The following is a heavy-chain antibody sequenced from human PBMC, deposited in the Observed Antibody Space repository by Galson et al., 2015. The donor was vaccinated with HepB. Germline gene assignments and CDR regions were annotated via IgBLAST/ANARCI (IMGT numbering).Heavy chain of an antibody. V-gene: IGHV5-10-1*01. CDR2: ISPSDSYT. CDR3: VATPQGYGMDV. CDR1: GYTFTNYW. Sequence: QSGAEVKKPGESLRISCQGSGYTFTNYWISWVRQNPGKGLEWMLNISPSDSYTNYNPSFQGHVSISADKSINTAYLQWSSLQASDTAMYYCVATPQGYGMDVWGHGTTVTVSS. J-gene: IGHJ6*02.